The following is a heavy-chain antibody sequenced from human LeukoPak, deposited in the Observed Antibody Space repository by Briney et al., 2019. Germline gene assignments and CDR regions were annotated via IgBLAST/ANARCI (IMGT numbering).Heavy chain of an antibody. V-gene: IGHV3-23*01. D-gene: IGHD2-2*01. CDR2: ISGSGDRT. CDR3: AKDRRRCSSTSCYYYMDV. J-gene: IGHJ6*03. CDR1: GFTFSSSA. Sequence: GGSLRLSCAASGFTFSSSAMSWVRQAPGKGLEWVSTISGSGDRTYYADSVKGRFTISRDNSKNTLFLHMNSLRAEDTALYYCAKDRRRCSSTSCYYYMDVWGKGTTVTISS.